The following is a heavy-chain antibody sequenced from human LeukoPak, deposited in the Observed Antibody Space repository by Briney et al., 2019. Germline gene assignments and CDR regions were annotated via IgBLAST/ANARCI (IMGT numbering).Heavy chain of an antibody. CDR1: GGSISSHY. J-gene: IGHJ6*04. Sequence: SETLSLTCTVSGGSISSHYWSWIRQPPGKGLEWIGYIYYSGSTNYNPSLKSRVTISVDTSKNQFSLKLSSVTAADTAVYYCARGLFATTPLLDVWGKGTTVTVSS. CDR3: ARGLFATTPLLDV. D-gene: IGHD3-22*01. CDR2: IYYSGST. V-gene: IGHV4-59*11.